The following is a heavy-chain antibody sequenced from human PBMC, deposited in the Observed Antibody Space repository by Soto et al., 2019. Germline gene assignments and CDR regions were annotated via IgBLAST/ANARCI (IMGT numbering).Heavy chain of an antibody. CDR2: ISESGGST. CDR1: GFSFSDYA. V-gene: IGHV3-23*01. Sequence: GGSLRLSCADSGFSFSDYAMSWVRQAPRKGLEWVSVISESGGSTHYADSVRGRFTVSRDNSKNSLSLRMNSLRDEDTAVYFCAKRSPYSSGWYSPIFDYWGQGALVTVSS. CDR3: AKRSPYSSGWYSPIFDY. D-gene: IGHD6-13*01. J-gene: IGHJ4*02.